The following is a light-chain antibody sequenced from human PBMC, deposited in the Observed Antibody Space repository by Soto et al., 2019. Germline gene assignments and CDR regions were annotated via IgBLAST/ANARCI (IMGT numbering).Light chain of an antibody. CDR2: RAS. Sequence: IVMTQSPATLSVSPGERATLSCRAGQTIYSNVAWYQQRPGQAPRLLIYRASTRATGVPARFSGSGSGTEFTLTISGLQSEDFALYYCQQYDHWPPYTFGQGTKVDIK. CDR1: QTIYSN. J-gene: IGKJ2*01. CDR3: QQYDHWPPYT. V-gene: IGKV3-15*01.